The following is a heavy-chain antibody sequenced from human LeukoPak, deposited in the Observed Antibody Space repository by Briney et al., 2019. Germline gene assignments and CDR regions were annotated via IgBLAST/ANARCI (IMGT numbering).Heavy chain of an antibody. V-gene: IGHV6-1*01. CDR2: TYYRSKWYN. D-gene: IGHD6-13*01. CDR3: ARQDSSSWYGGCYDY. Sequence: SQTLSLTSAIAGDSVSNNSAAWNWIRQSPSRGLEWLGRTYYRSKWYNDYAVSVKSRITISPDTSKNQFSLQLNSVTPEDTAVYYCARQDSSSWYGGCYDYWGQGTLVTVSS. J-gene: IGHJ4*02. CDR1: GDSVSNNSAA.